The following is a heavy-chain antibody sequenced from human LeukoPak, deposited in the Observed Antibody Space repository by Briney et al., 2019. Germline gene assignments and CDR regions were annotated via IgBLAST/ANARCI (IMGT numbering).Heavy chain of an antibody. CDR1: GGSINNYY. Sequence: SETLSLTCTVSGGSINNYYWSWIRQPPGKGLEWIGYLYNRGSTNYNPSLKSRVTISGDTSKSQFSLKLTSVTAADTAVYYCARDLRIYDSSGYYAFDIWGQGTMVTVSS. CDR2: LYNRGST. J-gene: IGHJ3*02. D-gene: IGHD3-22*01. V-gene: IGHV4-59*01. CDR3: ARDLRIYDSSGYYAFDI.